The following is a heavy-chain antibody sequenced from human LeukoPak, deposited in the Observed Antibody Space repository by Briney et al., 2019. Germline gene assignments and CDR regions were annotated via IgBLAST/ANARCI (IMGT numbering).Heavy chain of an antibody. CDR3: VKESKGYYTFDY. V-gene: IGHV3-9*01. CDR2: ISWNSVSI. D-gene: IGHD3-10*01. CDR1: AFTFDDHA. J-gene: IGHJ4*02. Sequence: GGSLRLSCAASAFTFDDHAMHWVQQAPGKGLEWVSGISWNSVSIHYADSVKGRFTISRDNAKNSLYLQMNSLRAEDTALYYCVKESKGYYTFDYWGQGTLVSVSS.